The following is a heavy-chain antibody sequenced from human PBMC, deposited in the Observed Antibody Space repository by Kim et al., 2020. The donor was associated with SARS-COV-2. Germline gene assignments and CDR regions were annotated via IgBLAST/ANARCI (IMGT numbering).Heavy chain of an antibody. Sequence: GGSLRLSCAASGFTFSSYAMHWVRQAPGKGLEWVAVISYDGSNKYYADSVKGRFTISRDNSKNTLYLQMNSLRAEDTAVYYCARASRVGFRGVTSYFDYWGQGTLVTVSS. CDR2: ISYDGSNK. CDR1: GFTFSSYA. D-gene: IGHD3-10*01. V-gene: IGHV3-30*04. J-gene: IGHJ4*02. CDR3: ARASRVGFRGVTSYFDY.